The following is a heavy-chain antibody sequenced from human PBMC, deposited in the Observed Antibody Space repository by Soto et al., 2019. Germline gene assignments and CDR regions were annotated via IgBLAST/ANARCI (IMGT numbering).Heavy chain of an antibody. Sequence: LSLTCFVSGYSITAGGYYWSWIRHHPGKGLEWIGSFYSSGSIIYNPSLRGRVSISGDTSSNQFSMSLTSVTAADTARYYCARMYSSGSGWFHPWGQGTLVTVSS. D-gene: IGHD6-19*01. CDR2: FYSSGSI. J-gene: IGHJ5*02. V-gene: IGHV4-31*03. CDR3: ARMYSSGSGWFHP. CDR1: GYSITAGGYY.